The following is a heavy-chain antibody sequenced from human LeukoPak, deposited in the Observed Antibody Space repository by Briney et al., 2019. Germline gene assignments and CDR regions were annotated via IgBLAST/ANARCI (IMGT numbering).Heavy chain of an antibody. CDR3: ARRVTASRKHYFDY. V-gene: IGHV3-48*01. J-gene: IGHJ4*02. Sequence: GGSLRLSCAASGFTFSSYNMNWVRQAPGKGQEWVSYISSSSSTINYADSVQGRFTISRDNAKNSLYLQMNSLRAEDTAVYYCARRVTASRKHYFDYWGQGTLVTVSS. D-gene: IGHD4-23*01. CDR1: GFTFSSYN. CDR2: ISSSSSTI.